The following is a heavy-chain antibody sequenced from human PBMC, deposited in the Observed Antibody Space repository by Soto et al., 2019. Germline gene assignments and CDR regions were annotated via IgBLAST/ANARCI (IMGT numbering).Heavy chain of an antibody. CDR2: TSIDGTTE. V-gene: IGHV3-30-3*01. J-gene: IGHJ4*02. D-gene: IGHD3-10*01. CDR3: ARNYGAALDY. Sequence: QVLLVESGGGVVQPARSLRLSCATSGVSVNSSDIYWVRQAPGKGLEWVAVTSIDGTTEYYADSVQGRFTVSRDNSKDTLYLEMTSLRPQDTAVYYCARNYGAALDYWGQGTPVTVSS. CDR1: GVSVNSSD.